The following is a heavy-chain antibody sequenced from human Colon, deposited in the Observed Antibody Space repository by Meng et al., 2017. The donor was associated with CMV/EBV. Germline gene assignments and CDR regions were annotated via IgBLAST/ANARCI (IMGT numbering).Heavy chain of an antibody. Sequence: GESLKISCATSGFTFSSYTMHWVRQAPGKGLEWVSSISTSGTKIYYADSVKGRFTVSRDDARDSLYLQLNSLRAEDTAIYYCARGPKSLLSGWHMEDWGQGTVVTVSS. CDR3: ARGPKSLLSGWHMED. CDR1: GFTFSSYT. CDR2: ISTSGTKI. V-gene: IGHV3-21*04. D-gene: IGHD6-19*01. J-gene: IGHJ4*02.